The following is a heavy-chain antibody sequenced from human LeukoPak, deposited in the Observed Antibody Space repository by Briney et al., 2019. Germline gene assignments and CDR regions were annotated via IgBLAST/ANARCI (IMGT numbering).Heavy chain of an antibody. Sequence: GGSLRLSCAASGFTFSSYWMHWVRQAPGKGLVWVSRISSDGSTTTYAGSVKGRFTISRDNAKNTMYLQMNSLRVEDTALYYCVRVTEYSTAGMRYWGQGTLVTVSS. CDR3: VRVTEYSTAGMRY. J-gene: IGHJ4*02. D-gene: IGHD2/OR15-2a*01. CDR2: ISSDGSTT. V-gene: IGHV3-74*01. CDR1: GFTFSSYW.